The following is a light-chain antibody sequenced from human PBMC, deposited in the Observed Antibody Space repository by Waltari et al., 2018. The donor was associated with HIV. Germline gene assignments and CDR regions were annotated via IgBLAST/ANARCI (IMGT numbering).Light chain of an antibody. CDR3: QQHNSYPRT. Sequence: DIQMTQSPSSLSASVGDRVTITCRASQPIGNDLGWYQQKPGKAPKRLIYAASSLQSGVPSRFSGSGSGTDFTLTISSLEPDDYATYYCQQHNSYPRTFGQGTKEEV. J-gene: IGKJ1*01. V-gene: IGKV1-17*01. CDR2: AAS. CDR1: QPIGND.